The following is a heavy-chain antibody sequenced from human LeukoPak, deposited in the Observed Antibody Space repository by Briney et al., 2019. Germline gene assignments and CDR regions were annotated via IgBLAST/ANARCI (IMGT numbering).Heavy chain of an antibody. V-gene: IGHV3-66*01. Sequence: PGGSLRLSCAASGFTVGSNHMSWVRQAPGKGLEWVSVIYSGGSTYYAESVKGRFTISRDNSKNTLYLQMNTLRAEDTAVYYCARDSGFGEFNNYWGQGTLVTVSS. D-gene: IGHD3-10*01. CDR2: IYSGGST. CDR1: GFTVGSNH. J-gene: IGHJ4*02. CDR3: ARDSGFGEFNNY.